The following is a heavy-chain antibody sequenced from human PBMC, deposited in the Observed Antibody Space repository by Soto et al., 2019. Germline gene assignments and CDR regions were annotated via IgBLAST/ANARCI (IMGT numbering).Heavy chain of an antibody. Sequence: PGGSLRLSCAASGFTFSGSAMHWVRQASGKGLEWVGRIRSKANIYATAYAASVKGRFTISRDDSKNTAYLQMNSLKTEDTAVYYCTRRQDSGYDYYYYYMDVWGKG. V-gene: IGHV3-73*01. J-gene: IGHJ6*03. D-gene: IGHD5-12*01. CDR1: GFTFSGSA. CDR2: IRSKANIYAT. CDR3: TRRQDSGYDYYYYYMDV.